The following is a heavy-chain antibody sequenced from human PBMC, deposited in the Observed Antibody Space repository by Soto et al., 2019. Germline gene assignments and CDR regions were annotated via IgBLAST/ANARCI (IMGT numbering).Heavy chain of an antibody. Sequence: KTSETLSLTCTVSGVSISGSDYYWAWIRQPPGKGLEWIGSIHYSGRTFYNLSLKSRLSMSVDTSRNQFSLRLTSVTAADTAVYYCARPLEMASIDVYGMDVWGHGTTVTVSS. CDR3: ARPLEMASIDVYGMDV. V-gene: IGHV4-39*01. CDR2: IHYSGRT. CDR1: GVSISGSDYY. D-gene: IGHD1-1*01. J-gene: IGHJ6*02.